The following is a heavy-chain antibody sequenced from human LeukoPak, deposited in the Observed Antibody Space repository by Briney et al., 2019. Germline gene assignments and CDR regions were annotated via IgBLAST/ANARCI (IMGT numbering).Heavy chain of an antibody. D-gene: IGHD1-26*01. J-gene: IGHJ4*02. CDR2: IIDSGIST. CDR1: GFTFNSYA. Sequence: GGSLRLSCAVSGFTFNSYAMTWVRQAPEKGLEWVSSIIDSGISTYYGDSVKGRFTISRDNSKNTLYLQMNSLRAEDTAVYYCAKGSRGSYDYWGQGTLVTVSS. CDR3: AKGSRGSYDY. V-gene: IGHV3-23*01.